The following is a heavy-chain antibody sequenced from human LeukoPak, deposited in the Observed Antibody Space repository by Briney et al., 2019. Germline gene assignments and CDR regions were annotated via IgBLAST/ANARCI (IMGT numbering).Heavy chain of an antibody. CDR2: ISGSGGST. Sequence: GGTLRLSCAASGFTFSSYGMSWVRQAPGKGLEWVSAISGSGGSTYYADSVKGRFTISRDNSKNTLYLQMNSLRAEDTAVYYCAKGGGYYDFWSGYYKPPEAYYFDYWGQGTLVTVSS. J-gene: IGHJ4*02. CDR1: GFTFSSYG. V-gene: IGHV3-23*01. D-gene: IGHD3-3*01. CDR3: AKGGGYYDFWSGYYKPPEAYYFDY.